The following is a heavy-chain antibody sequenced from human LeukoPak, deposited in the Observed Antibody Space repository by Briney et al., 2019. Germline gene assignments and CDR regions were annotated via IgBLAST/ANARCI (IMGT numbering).Heavy chain of an antibody. D-gene: IGHD6-13*01. V-gene: IGHV1-2*02. CDR3: ARGRVRIAAAGTGWFDP. J-gene: IGHJ5*02. CDR1: GYTFTGYY. Sequence: ASVKVSCKASGYTFTGYYMHWVRQAPGQGLEWMGWINPSSGGTNYAQKFQGRVTMTRDTSISTAYMELSRLRSDDTAVYYCARGRVRIAAAGTGWFDPWGQGTLVTVSS. CDR2: INPSSGGT.